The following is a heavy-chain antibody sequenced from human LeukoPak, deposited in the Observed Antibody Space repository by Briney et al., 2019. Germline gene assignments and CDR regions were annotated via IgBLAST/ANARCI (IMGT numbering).Heavy chain of an antibody. J-gene: IGHJ6*02. CDR2: IYYSGST. Sequence: SETLSLTCTVSGGSISSFYWSWIRQPPGKGLEWIGYIYYSGSTNYNPSLKSRVTISVDTSKDQFSLKLTSVTAADTAVYYCARSLSANLVFFLWSQGTTVTVSS. D-gene: IGHD2/OR15-2a*01. V-gene: IGHV4-59*08. CDR3: ARSLSANLVFFL. CDR1: GGSISSFY.